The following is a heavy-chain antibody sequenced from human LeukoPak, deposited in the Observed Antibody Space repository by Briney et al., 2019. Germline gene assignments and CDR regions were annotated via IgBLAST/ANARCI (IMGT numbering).Heavy chain of an antibody. D-gene: IGHD3-22*01. CDR1: GYSFTSYW. CDR2: IYPGDSDT. Sequence: KPGESLKISCKGSGYSFTSYWIGWVRQMPGKGLEWMGIIYPGDSDTRYSPSFQGQVTISADKSISTAYLLWSSLKASDTAMYYCARRIGSYYYDSSGYYYKYYFDYWGQGTLVTVSS. CDR3: ARRIGSYYYDSSGYYYKYYFDY. J-gene: IGHJ4*02. V-gene: IGHV5-51*01.